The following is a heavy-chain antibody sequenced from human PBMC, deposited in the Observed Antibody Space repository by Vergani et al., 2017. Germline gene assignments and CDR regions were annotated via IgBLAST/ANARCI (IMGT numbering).Heavy chain of an antibody. V-gene: IGHV4-34*01. CDR1: GGSFSGYY. CDR3: ARGIVVVI. CDR2: INHSGST. Sequence: QVQLQQWGAGLLKPSETLSLTCAVYGGSFSGYYWSWIRQPPGKGLEWIGEINHSGSTNYNPSLKSRVTISVDTSKKQFSLKLSSVTAADTAVYYCARGIVVVIWGQGTLVTVSS. J-gene: IGHJ4*02. D-gene: IGHD3-22*01.